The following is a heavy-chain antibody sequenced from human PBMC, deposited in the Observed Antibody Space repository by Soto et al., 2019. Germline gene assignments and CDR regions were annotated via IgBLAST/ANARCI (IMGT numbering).Heavy chain of an antibody. D-gene: IGHD2-15*01. CDR1: GYTFSIFD. V-gene: IGHV3-48*03. J-gene: IGHJ4*02. CDR2: ISTGGRNI. CDR3: TRGMSCGW. Sequence: EVQLVESGGGLVQPGGSLRLSCAASGYTFSIFDMNCIRQAPGKGLEWVSYISTGGRNIYYTDSVKGRFTISRDDAKNSLDLTMNSMRGEDTAVYYCTRGMSCGWGGRGTIVTVAS.